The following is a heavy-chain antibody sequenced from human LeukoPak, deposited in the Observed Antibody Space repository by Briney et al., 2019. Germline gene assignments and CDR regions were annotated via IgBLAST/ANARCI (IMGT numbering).Heavy chain of an antibody. V-gene: IGHV3-23*01. CDR1: GFTFSSYP. CDR3: AKSVSGSYFPRNFDY. D-gene: IGHD1-26*01. Sequence: GGSLRLSCAASGFTFSSYPMSWVRQAPGKGLEWVSSMSGSGGSTEYADSVKGRFTISRDNSKSTLYLQMNSLRAEDTAVYYCAKSVSGSYFPRNFDYSGQGTLVTVSS. CDR2: MSGSGGST. J-gene: IGHJ4*02.